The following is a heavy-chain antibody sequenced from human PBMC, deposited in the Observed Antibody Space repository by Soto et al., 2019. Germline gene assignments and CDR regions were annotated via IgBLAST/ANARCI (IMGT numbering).Heavy chain of an antibody. Sequence: QVQLVQSGAEVKKPGASVKVSCKASGYIFNNYAISWVRQAPGQGLEWMGWMNVYNGHTKYAQKVQGRLTMTTDTSTSTAYMELRNLRSDDTAVYYCARDFSSGWFDHWGQGTLVTVSS. CDR2: MNVYNGHT. J-gene: IGHJ5*02. V-gene: IGHV1-18*01. CDR3: ARDFSSGWFDH. D-gene: IGHD6-19*01. CDR1: GYIFNNYA.